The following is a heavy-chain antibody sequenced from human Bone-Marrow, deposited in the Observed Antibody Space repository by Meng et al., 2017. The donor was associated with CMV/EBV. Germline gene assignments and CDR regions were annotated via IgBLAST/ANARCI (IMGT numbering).Heavy chain of an antibody. D-gene: IGHD3-10*01. CDR2: ISSSSSYI. J-gene: IGHJ3*02. CDR3: ARDRRVRGVHDAFDI. V-gene: IGHV3-21*01. CDR1: GFTFSSYS. Sequence: GGSLRLSCAASGFTFSSYSMNWVRQAPGKGLEWVSSISSSSSYIYYADSVKGRFTISRDNAKNSLYLQMNSLRAEDTAVYYCARDRRVRGVHDAFDIWGQGTMVT.